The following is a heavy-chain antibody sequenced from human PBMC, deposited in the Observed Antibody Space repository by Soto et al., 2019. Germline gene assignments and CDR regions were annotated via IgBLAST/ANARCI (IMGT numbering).Heavy chain of an antibody. J-gene: IGHJ5*02. CDR3: ARAGSSSWFVA. CDR1: GGSISSSSYY. V-gene: IGHV4-39*01. D-gene: IGHD6-13*01. CDR2: IYYSGST. Sequence: SETLSVTCTVFGGSISSSSYYWGWIRQPPGKGLEWIGSIYYSGSTYYNPSLKSRVTISVDTSKNQFSLKLSSVTAADTAVYYCARAGSSSWFVAWGQGTLVT.